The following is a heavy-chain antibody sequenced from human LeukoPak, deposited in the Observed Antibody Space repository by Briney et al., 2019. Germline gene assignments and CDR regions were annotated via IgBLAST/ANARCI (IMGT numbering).Heavy chain of an antibody. J-gene: IGHJ5*02. CDR3: ATGNRLRYFDWLYHL. D-gene: IGHD3-9*01. CDR1: GYTLTELS. Sequence: ASVKVSCKVSGYTLTELSMHWVRQAPGRGLEWMGGFDPEDGETIYALKFQGRVTMTEDTSTDTAYMELSSLRSEDTAVYYCATGNRLRYFDWLYHLWGQGTLVTVSS. V-gene: IGHV1-24*01. CDR2: FDPEDGET.